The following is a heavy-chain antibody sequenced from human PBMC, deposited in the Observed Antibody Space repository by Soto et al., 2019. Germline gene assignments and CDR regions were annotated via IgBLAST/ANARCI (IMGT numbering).Heavy chain of an antibody. Sequence: PGGSLRLSCAASGFTFSSYGMHWVRQAPGKGLEWVAVILHDGSAEYYADSVKGRFTISRDNSKNTLYLQMNSLRAEDTAVYYCARSRDGYSFYFYYGMDGWGQGTTVTVSS. J-gene: IGHJ6*02. CDR2: ILHDGSAE. D-gene: IGHD4-4*01. V-gene: IGHV3-33*05. CDR3: ARSRDGYSFYFYYGMDG. CDR1: GFTFSSYG.